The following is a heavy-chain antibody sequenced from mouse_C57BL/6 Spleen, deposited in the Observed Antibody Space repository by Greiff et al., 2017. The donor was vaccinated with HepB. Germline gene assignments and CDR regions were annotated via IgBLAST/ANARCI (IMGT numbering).Heavy chain of an antibody. CDR3: ARGGYGNPWFAY. Sequence: EVQLVESGPGLVKPSQSLSLTCSVTGYPITSGYYWNWIRQFPGNKLEWMGYISYDGSNNYNPSLKNRISITRDTSKNQFFLKLNSVTTEDTATYYCARGGYGNPWFAYWGQGTLVTVSA. CDR1: GYPITSGYY. D-gene: IGHD2-10*02. J-gene: IGHJ3*01. V-gene: IGHV3-6*01. CDR2: ISYDGSN.